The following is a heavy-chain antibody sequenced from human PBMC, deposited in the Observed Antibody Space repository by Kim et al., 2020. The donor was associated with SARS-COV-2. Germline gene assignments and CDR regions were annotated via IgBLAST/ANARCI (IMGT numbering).Heavy chain of an antibody. CDR2: IRSKAYGGTT. Sequence: GGSLRLSCTASGFTFGDYAMSWFRQAPGKGLEWVGFIRSKAYGGTTEYAASVKGRFTISRDDSKSIAYLQMNSLKTEDTAVYYCTRGGVVAPTDYYYGMDVWGQGTTVTVSS. V-gene: IGHV3-49*03. J-gene: IGHJ6*02. CDR3: TRGGVVAPTDYYYGMDV. CDR1: GFTFGDYA. D-gene: IGHD2-15*01.